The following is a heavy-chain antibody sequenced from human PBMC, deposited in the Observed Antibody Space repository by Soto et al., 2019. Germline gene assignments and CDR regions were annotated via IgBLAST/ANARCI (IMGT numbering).Heavy chain of an antibody. CDR1: GGSISSYY. D-gene: IGHD6-19*01. V-gene: IGHV4-59*01. CDR2: IYYSGST. J-gene: IGHJ4*02. CDR3: ARVDSSGWYPPSWYFDY. Sequence: SETLSLTCTVSGGSISSYYWSWIRQPPGKGLEWIGYIYYSGSTNYNPSLKSRVTISVDTSKNQFSLKLSSVTAADTAVYYCARVDSSGWYPPSWYFDYWGQGTLVTVSS.